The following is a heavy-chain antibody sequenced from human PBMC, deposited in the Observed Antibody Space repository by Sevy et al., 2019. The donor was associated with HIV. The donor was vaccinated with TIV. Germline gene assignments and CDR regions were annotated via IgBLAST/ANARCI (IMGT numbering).Heavy chain of an antibody. Sequence: GGSLRLSCAASGFTFSSYAMIWVRQAPGKGLEWVSAISGSGGSTYYADSVKGRFTISRDNSKNTLYLQMNSLRAEDTAVYYCAKKGDYYDSSGYYFPYFDYWGQGTLVTVSS. J-gene: IGHJ4*02. CDR3: AKKGDYYDSSGYYFPYFDY. CDR1: GFTFSSYA. CDR2: ISGSGGST. D-gene: IGHD3-22*01. V-gene: IGHV3-23*01.